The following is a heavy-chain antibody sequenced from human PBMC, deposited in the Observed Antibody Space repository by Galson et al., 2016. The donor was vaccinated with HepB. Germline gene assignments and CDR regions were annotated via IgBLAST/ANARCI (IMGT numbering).Heavy chain of an antibody. D-gene: IGHD5-12*01. CDR2: INAGNGNT. CDR1: GYTFTSYA. Sequence: SVKVSCKASGYTFTSYAMHWVRQAPGQRLEWMGWINAGNGNTKYSQKFQGRVTISRDTSASTAYTELSSLRSEDTAVYYCARGATAYVYFQYWGQGTLVTVSS. V-gene: IGHV1-3*01. CDR3: ARGATAYVYFQY. J-gene: IGHJ1*01.